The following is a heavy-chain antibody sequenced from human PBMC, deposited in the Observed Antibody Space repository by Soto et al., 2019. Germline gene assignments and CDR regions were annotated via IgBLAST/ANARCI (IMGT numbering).Heavy chain of an antibody. J-gene: IGHJ3*02. CDR2: IIPIFGTA. V-gene: IGHV1-69*13. CDR3: AKIEYSSSSPAFDI. Sequence: SVKVSCKASGGTFSSYAISWVRQAPGQGLEWMGGIIPIFGTANYAQKFQGRVTITADESTSTAYMELSSLRSEDTAVYYCAKIEYSSSSPAFDIWGQGTMVTVSS. CDR1: GGTFSSYA. D-gene: IGHD6-6*01.